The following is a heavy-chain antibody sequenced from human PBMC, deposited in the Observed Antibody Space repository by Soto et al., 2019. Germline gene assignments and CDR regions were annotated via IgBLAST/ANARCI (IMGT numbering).Heavy chain of an antibody. Sequence: SVKVSCKASGGTFSSYAISWVRQAPGQGLEWMGGIIPIFGTTKHAQKFQGRVTSTADESTSTVYMELSRLTSEDTALYYCARNNYYDSSGYYYFDYWGQGTPLTVSS. V-gene: IGHV1-69*13. CDR3: ARNNYYDSSGYYYFDY. CDR1: GGTFSSYA. CDR2: IIPIFGTT. J-gene: IGHJ4*02. D-gene: IGHD3-22*01.